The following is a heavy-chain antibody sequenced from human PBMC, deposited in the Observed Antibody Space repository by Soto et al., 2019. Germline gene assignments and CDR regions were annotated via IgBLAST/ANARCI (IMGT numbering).Heavy chain of an antibody. J-gene: IGHJ4*02. D-gene: IGHD2-2*01. CDR1: GFTFDDYA. CDR3: AKDSCSSTSCYGFDY. V-gene: IGHV3-9*01. Sequence: EVQLVESGGGLVQPGRSLRLSCAASGFTFDDYAMHWVRQAPGKGLEWVSGIRWNSGSIGYADSVKGRFTISRDNAKNSLYLQMNSLRAEDTALYYCAKDSCSSTSCYGFDYWGQGTLVTVSS. CDR2: IRWNSGSI.